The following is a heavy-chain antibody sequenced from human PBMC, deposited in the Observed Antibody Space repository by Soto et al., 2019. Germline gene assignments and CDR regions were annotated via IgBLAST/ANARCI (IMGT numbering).Heavy chain of an antibody. J-gene: IGHJ3*02. CDR2: INHSGST. D-gene: IGHD7-27*01. Sequence: XGTLSLTCAVYGGSFSGYYWSWIRQPPGKGLEWIGEINHSGSTNYNPSLKSRVTISVDTSKNQFSLKLSSVTAADTAVYYCARGGNWGSDDAFDIWGQGTMVTVSS. CDR3: ARGGNWGSDDAFDI. CDR1: GGSFSGYY. V-gene: IGHV4-34*01.